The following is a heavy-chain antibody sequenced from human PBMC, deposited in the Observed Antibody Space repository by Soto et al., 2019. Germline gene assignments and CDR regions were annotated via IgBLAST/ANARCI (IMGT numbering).Heavy chain of an antibody. CDR3: AIITNTYYYGSGGFDY. V-gene: IGHV4-31*03. CDR1: GGSISSGGYY. D-gene: IGHD3-10*01. CDR2: IYYSGST. J-gene: IGHJ4*02. Sequence: PSETLSLTCTVSGGSISSGGYYWSWIRQHPGKGLEWIGYIYYSGSTYYNPSLKSRVTISVDTSKNQFSLKLSSVTAADTAVYYCAIITNTYYYGSGGFDYWGQGTLVTVSS.